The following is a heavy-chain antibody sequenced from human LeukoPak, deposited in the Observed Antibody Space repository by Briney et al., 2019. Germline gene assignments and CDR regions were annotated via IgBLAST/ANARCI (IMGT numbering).Heavy chain of an antibody. CDR3: ARGLRGFAP. V-gene: IGHV4-38-2*02. CDR2: ISHSGST. J-gene: IGHJ5*02. Sequence: PSETLSLTCTVSGYSISSGYYWGWIRQPPGKGLKRIGSISHSGSTYYNPSLKSRVTISVDTSKNQFSLKLSSVTAADTAVYYCARGLRGFAPWGQGTLVTVSS. CDR1: GYSISSGYY. D-gene: IGHD2-21*01.